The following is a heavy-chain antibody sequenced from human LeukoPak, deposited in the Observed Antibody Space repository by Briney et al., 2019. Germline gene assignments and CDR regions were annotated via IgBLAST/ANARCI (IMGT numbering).Heavy chain of an antibody. CDR1: GYTLTSYG. Sequence: ASVKVSCKASGYTLTSYGISWVRQAPGQGLEWMGWISAYNGNTNYAQKLQGRVTMTTDTSTSTAYMELRSLRSDDTAVYYCARAFDSSGYYYYYFDYWGQGTLVTVSS. J-gene: IGHJ4*02. CDR2: ISAYNGNT. CDR3: ARAFDSSGYYYYYFDY. D-gene: IGHD3-22*01. V-gene: IGHV1-18*01.